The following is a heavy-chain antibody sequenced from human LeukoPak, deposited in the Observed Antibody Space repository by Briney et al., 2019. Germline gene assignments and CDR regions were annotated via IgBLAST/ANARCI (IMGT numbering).Heavy chain of an antibody. J-gene: IGHJ6*02. Sequence: ASVKVSCKASGYTFTGYYMHWVRQAPGQGLEWMGWINPNSGGTNYAQKLQGRVTMTRDTSISTAYMELSRLRSDDTAVYYCARGNTVKYYYGSGKTVNYYGMDVWGQGTTVTVSS. CDR2: INPNSGGT. V-gene: IGHV1-2*02. D-gene: IGHD3-10*01. CDR3: ARGNTVKYYYGSGKTVNYYGMDV. CDR1: GYTFTGYY.